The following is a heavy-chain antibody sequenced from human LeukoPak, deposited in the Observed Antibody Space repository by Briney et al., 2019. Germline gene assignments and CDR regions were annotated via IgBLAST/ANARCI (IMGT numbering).Heavy chain of an antibody. D-gene: IGHD2-2*01. Sequence: ASVKVSCKASGYTFTGYYMHWVRQAPGQGLEWMGWINPNSGGTNYAQKFQGRVTMTRDTSISTAYMELSRLRSDDTAVYYCARARGGTDQLGPWGQGTLVTVSS. CDR2: INPNSGGT. J-gene: IGHJ5*02. CDR3: ARARGGTDQLGP. V-gene: IGHV1-2*02. CDR1: GYTFTGYY.